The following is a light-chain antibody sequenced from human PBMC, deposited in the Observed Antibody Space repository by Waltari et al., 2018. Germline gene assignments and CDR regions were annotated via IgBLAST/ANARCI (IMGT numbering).Light chain of an antibody. J-gene: IGLJ3*02. Sequence: QSVLPQPPSASGSPGQPITISCSGSTSNIGGNDVYWYQHLPGTAPKLLIYKNNRRPSGVSERFSGSKSVTSASLAISGLRSEDEAYYYCATWDDSLSGVFGGGTKLTVL. CDR1: TSNIGGND. CDR3: ATWDDSLSGV. CDR2: KNN. V-gene: IGLV1-47*01.